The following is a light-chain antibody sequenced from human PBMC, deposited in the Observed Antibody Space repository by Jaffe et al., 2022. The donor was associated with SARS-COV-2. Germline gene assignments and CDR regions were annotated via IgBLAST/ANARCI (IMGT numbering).Light chain of an antibody. J-gene: IGKJ2*01. CDR2: LGS. CDR3: MQALQTPYT. V-gene: IGKV2-28*01. Sequence: DIVMTQSPLSLPVTPGEPASISCRSSESLLNSNGNNYLDWYLQKPGQSPQLLIYLGSSRASGVPDRFSGSGSRTDFTLKISRVEAEDVGFYYCMQALQTPYTFGQGTKLEIK. CDR1: ESLLNSNGNNY.